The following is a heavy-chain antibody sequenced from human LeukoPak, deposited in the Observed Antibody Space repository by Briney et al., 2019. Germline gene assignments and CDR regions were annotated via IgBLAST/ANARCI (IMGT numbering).Heavy chain of an antibody. CDR3: AKDSMVRGENYFDY. V-gene: IGHV3-30*18. J-gene: IGHJ4*02. D-gene: IGHD3-10*01. CDR2: ISYDGSNK. CDR1: GFTFSSYG. Sequence: GGSLRLSCAASGFTFSSYGMHWVRQAPGKGLEWVAVISYDGSNKYYADSVKGRFTNSRDNSKNTLYLQMNSLRAEDTAVYYCAKDSMVRGENYFDYWGQGTLVTVSS.